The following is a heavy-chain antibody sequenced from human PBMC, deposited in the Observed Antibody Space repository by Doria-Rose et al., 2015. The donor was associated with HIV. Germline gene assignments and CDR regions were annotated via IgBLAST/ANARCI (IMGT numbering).Heavy chain of an antibody. CDR3: AGDRSDYASSPDDYDSSGYFDF. CDR2: IDQDGNEK. Sequence: LAWVADIDQDGNEKYYVDSVKGRFNISRDNSKKSLSLLMNSLRAEDTAIFYCAGDRSDYASSPDDYDSSGYFDFWGQGMLVTVSS. J-gene: IGHJ4*02. D-gene: IGHD3-22*01. V-gene: IGHV3-7*01.